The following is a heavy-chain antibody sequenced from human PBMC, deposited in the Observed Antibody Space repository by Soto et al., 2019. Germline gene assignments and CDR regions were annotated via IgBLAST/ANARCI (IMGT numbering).Heavy chain of an antibody. CDR1: GFDFDRHA. CDR2: ISGGGVNT. CDR3: VKDRTGDLVWYFNL. Sequence: EMQLSESGGGFIQPGGSLRLSCTASGFDFDRHAINWVRQAPGEGLEWVSSISGGGVNTYYADSVKGRFTITRDTIKNTVFLQMNTLRVEDTAVYYCVKDRTGDLVWYFNLWGRGTLVTVSS. V-gene: IGHV3-23*01. D-gene: IGHD7-27*01. J-gene: IGHJ2*01.